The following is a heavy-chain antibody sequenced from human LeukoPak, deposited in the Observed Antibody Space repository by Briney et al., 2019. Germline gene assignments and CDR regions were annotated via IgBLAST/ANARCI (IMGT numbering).Heavy chain of an antibody. D-gene: IGHD3-22*01. V-gene: IGHV4-39*01. Sequence: SETLSLTCTVSGGSISSSSYYWGWIRQPPGKGLEWIGSVYYSGSTYYNPSLKSRVTISVDTSKNQFSLKLSSVTAADTAVCYCARQGTSAYYPVFYWGQGTLVTVSS. CDR3: ARQGTSAYYPVFY. CDR1: GGSISSSSYY. CDR2: VYYSGST. J-gene: IGHJ4*02.